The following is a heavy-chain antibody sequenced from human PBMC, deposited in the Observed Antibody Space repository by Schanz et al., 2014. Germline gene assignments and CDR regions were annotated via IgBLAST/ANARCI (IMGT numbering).Heavy chain of an antibody. CDR1: EFTFSSYK. CDR3: AKQIHYDILTVTRN. Sequence: EVQLVESGGGLVKPGGSLRLSCEASEFTFSSYKMNWVRQAPGKGLEWVSALSGSGGSTYYADSVKGRFTISRDNSKNTLYLQMNSRRAEDTAVYYCAKQIHYDILTVTRNWGQGTLVTVSS. CDR2: LSGSGGST. J-gene: IGHJ4*02. V-gene: IGHV3-23*04. D-gene: IGHD3-9*01.